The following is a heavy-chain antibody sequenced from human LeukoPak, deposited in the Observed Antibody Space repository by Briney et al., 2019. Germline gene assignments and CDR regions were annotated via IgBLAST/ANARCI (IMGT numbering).Heavy chain of an antibody. Sequence: SETLSLTCTVSGGSISSYYWSWIRQPPGKGLEWIGYIYSSGSTNYNPSLKSQVTISVDTSKNQFSLKLSSVTAADTAVYYCARRRGAHTANALDIWGQGTMVTVSS. CDR3: ARRRGAHTANALDI. CDR1: GGSISSYY. J-gene: IGHJ3*02. D-gene: IGHD3-10*01. V-gene: IGHV4-59*08. CDR2: IYSSGST.